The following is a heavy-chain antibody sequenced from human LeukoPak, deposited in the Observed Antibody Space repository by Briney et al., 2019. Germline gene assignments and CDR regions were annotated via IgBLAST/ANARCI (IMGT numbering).Heavy chain of an antibody. J-gene: IGHJ1*01. CDR3: AREDPYGGNSPEYFQH. CDR1: VYSFTSYW. D-gene: IGHD4-23*01. Sequence: GESLKISCKGSVYSFTSYWIGWVRQMPGKGLEWVGIIYPGDSDTRYSPSFQGQVTISADKSISTAYLQWSSLKASDTAMYYCAREDPYGGNSPEYFQHWGQGTLVTVSS. CDR2: IYPGDSDT. V-gene: IGHV5-51*01.